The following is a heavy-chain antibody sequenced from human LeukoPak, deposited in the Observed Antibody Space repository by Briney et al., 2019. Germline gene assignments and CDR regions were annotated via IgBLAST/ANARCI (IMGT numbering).Heavy chain of an antibody. J-gene: IGHJ5*01. CDR2: IWYDGNNK. CDR1: GFTFSNYG. V-gene: IGHV3-33*01. D-gene: IGHD2-2*01. CDR3: ARVNCRSSSCYLASYFFDS. Sequence: GGSLRLSCAASGFTFSNYGMHWVRQAPGKGLEWVAVIWYDGNNKDYADSVKGRFTISRDNSKNTLSLRMNSLRVEDTAMYYCARVNCRSSSCYLASYFFDSWGQGTLVTVSS.